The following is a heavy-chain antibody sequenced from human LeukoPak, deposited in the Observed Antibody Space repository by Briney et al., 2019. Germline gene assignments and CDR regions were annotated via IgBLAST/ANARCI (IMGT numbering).Heavy chain of an antibody. CDR1: GGSFSGYY. CDR3: ARGGHRRTVTRYYYYYMDV. V-gene: IGHV4-34*01. CDR2: INHSGST. J-gene: IGHJ6*03. D-gene: IGHD4-11*01. Sequence: SETLSLTCAVYGGSFSGYYWSWSRQPPGKGLEWIGEINHSGSTNYNPSLKSRVTISVDTSKNQFSLKLSSVTAADTAVYYCARGGHRRTVTRYYYYYMDVWGKGTTVTVSS.